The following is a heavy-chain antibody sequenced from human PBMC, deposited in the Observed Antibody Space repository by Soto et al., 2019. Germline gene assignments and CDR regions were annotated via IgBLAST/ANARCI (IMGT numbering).Heavy chain of an antibody. Sequence: PSETLSLTCTVSGGSISSYYWSWIRQPPGKGLEWIGYIYYSGSTNYNPSLKSRVTISVDTSKNQFSLKLSSVTAADTAVYYCARGRRGYILLVWGQGTLVTVSS. CDR2: IYYSGST. V-gene: IGHV4-59*01. CDR3: ARGRRGYILLV. CDR1: GGSISSYY. J-gene: IGHJ4*02. D-gene: IGHD5-12*01.